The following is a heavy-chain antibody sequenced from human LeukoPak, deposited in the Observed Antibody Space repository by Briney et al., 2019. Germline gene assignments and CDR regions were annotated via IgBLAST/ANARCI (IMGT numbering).Heavy chain of an antibody. CDR3: AKGVEWELFWFDP. D-gene: IGHD1-26*01. V-gene: IGHV3-30*18. Sequence: TGRSLRLSCAASGFTFSSYGMHWVRQAPGKGLEWVAVISYDGSNKYYADSVRGRFTISRDNSKNTLYLQMNSLRAEDTAVYYCAKGVEWELFWFDPWGQGTLVTVSS. CDR1: GFTFSSYG. J-gene: IGHJ5*02. CDR2: ISYDGSNK.